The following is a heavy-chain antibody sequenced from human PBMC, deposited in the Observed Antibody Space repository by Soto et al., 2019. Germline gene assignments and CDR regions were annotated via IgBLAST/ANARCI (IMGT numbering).Heavy chain of an antibody. D-gene: IGHD3-16*01. Sequence: QVQLQESGPGLVKPSETLSLICTVSGGSIRSYYWSWIRQPPGKGLEWIGYMYYSGTTNYNPSLKSRVTISVDTSKNQLSLRLSSVTAADTAVYYCARMFLNYGAYFDYWGQGTLVTVSS. CDR1: GGSIRSYY. CDR2: MYYSGTT. CDR3: ARMFLNYGAYFDY. V-gene: IGHV4-59*01. J-gene: IGHJ4*02.